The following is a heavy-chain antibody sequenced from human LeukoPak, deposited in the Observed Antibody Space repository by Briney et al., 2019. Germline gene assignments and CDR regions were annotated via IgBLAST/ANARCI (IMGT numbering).Heavy chain of an antibody. V-gene: IGHV1-18*01. D-gene: IGHD3-16*02. CDR2: ISAYNGNT. CDR1: GYTFTSYG. J-gene: IGHJ5*02. Sequence: ASVKVSCKASGYTFTSYGISWVRQAPGQGLEWMGWISAYNGNTNYAQKLQGRVPMTTDTSTSTAYMELRSLRSDDTAVYYCAREYYDYVWGSYRPVWFDPWGQGTLVTVSS. CDR3: AREYYDYVWGSYRPVWFDP.